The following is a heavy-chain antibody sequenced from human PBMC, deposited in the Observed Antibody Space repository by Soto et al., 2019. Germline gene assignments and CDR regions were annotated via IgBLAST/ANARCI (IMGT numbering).Heavy chain of an antibody. D-gene: IGHD2-15*01. V-gene: IGHV1-46*01. CDR3: ARDQCSGGRCFNAFDI. CDR1: GYTFTSYY. CDR2: INPSGGST. Sequence: ASVKVSCKASGYTFTSYYMHWVRQAPGQGLEWMGIINPSGGSTSYAQKFQGRVTMTRDTSTSTVYMELSSLRSEDTAVYYCARDQCSGGRCFNAFDIWGQGTMVTVSS. J-gene: IGHJ3*02.